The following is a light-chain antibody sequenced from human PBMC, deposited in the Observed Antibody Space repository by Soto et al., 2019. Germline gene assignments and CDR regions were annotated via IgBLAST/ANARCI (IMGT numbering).Light chain of an antibody. Sequence: QSALTQPASVSGSPGQSITISCTGSSSDVGGYNYVSWYQQHPGKAPKLMIYEVSKRPSGVSNRFSGSKSGNTASLTISGLQAEDEGDYYCCAYAGSSTFVFGTGTKLTVL. CDR1: SSDVGGYNY. V-gene: IGLV2-23*02. CDR3: CAYAGSSTFV. CDR2: EVS. J-gene: IGLJ1*01.